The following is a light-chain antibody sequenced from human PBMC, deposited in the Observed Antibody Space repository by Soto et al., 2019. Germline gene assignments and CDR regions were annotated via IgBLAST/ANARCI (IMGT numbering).Light chain of an antibody. V-gene: IGLV2-14*01. Sequence: QSVLTQPASVSGSPGQSNAISCTGSSSDLGIYNYVSWYQQHRGKVPKVIIYEDSNRPSGVSNRFSGSKSGNTASLTITWLEAEDVTDYYCSSYTPCSTRVFGTGTKLTVL. CDR2: EDS. J-gene: IGLJ1*01. CDR1: SSDLGIYNY. CDR3: SSYTPCSTRV.